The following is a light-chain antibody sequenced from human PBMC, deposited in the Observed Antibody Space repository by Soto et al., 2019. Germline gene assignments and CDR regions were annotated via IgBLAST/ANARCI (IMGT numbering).Light chain of an antibody. J-gene: IGKJ1*01. CDR1: QSVSSN. V-gene: IGKV3-15*01. CDR3: QQYNTWPPWT. Sequence: EIVMTQSPATLSVSPGERATLSCRARQSVSSNFAWYQQKPGQAPRLLIYGASTRATGIPARFSGSRSGTEFPLTISRLQSEDFAVYFCQQYNTWPPWTFGQGTKVETK. CDR2: GAS.